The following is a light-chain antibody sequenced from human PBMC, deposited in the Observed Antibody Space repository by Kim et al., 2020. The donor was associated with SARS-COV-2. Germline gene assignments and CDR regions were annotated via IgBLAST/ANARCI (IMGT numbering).Light chain of an antibody. CDR3: QQYGSSPST. CDR1: QSVSSSY. J-gene: IGKJ1*01. Sequence: EIVLTQTPGTLSLSPGERATLSCRASQSVSSSYLAWYQHKPGRAPRLLIYDASSRATGIPDRFSGSGSGTDFTLTISRLEPEDFAVYYCQQYGSSPSTFGQGTKVDIK. V-gene: IGKV3-20*01. CDR2: DAS.